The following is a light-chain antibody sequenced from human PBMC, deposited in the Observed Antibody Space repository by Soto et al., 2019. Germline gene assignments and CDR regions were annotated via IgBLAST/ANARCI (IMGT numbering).Light chain of an antibody. CDR2: GAS. CDR1: QSVSTK. V-gene: IGKV3-15*01. Sequence: EIVMTQSPATLSVSPGERATLSCRASQSVSTKLAWYQQKPGQAPRLLIYGASTRATGIPDRFSGSGSGTEFSLTINSLQSEDFAVYYCHHYNNWWAFGQGTKVDIK. J-gene: IGKJ1*01. CDR3: HHYNNWWA.